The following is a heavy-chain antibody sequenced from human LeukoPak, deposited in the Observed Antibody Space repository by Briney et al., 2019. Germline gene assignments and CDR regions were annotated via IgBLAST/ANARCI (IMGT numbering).Heavy chain of an antibody. V-gene: IGHV3-23*01. Sequence: GGSLRLSCVASGFTFSTYGMSWVRQAPGKGLEWVSAITGSGGSTYYADSVKGRFTISRDNSKNTLYLQMNSLRAEDTAVYYCAREGSSGFWGQGTLVTVSS. J-gene: IGHJ4*02. CDR3: AREGSSGF. CDR1: GFTFSTYG. D-gene: IGHD6-19*01. CDR2: ITGSGGST.